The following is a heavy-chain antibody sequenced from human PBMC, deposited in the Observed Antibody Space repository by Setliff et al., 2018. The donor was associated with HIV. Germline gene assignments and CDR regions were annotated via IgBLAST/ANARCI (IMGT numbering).Heavy chain of an antibody. CDR1: GGSFSGYH. D-gene: IGHD5-18*01. CDR2: IDYSGSP. CDR3: ARVARYSYGSFES. Sequence: PSETLSLTCAVYGGSFSGYHWSWIRQPPGKGLEWIGEIDYSGSPNYNPSLKSRVTISIDTSKKQFSLRLTSVTAADTAVYYCARVARYSYGSFESWGQGTLVTSPQ. J-gene: IGHJ4*02. V-gene: IGHV4-34*01.